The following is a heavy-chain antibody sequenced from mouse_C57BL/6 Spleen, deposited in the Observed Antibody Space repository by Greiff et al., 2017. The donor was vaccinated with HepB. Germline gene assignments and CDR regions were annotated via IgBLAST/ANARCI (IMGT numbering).Heavy chain of an antibody. CDR3: ARIYYYGSSYFDV. V-gene: IGHV1-26*01. CDR2: INPNNGGT. D-gene: IGHD1-1*01. Sequence: EVQLQQSGPELVKPGASVKISCKASGYTFTDYYMNWVKQSHGKSLEWIGDINPNNGGTSYNQKFKGKATLTVDKSSSTAYMELRSLTSEDSAVYYCARIYYYGSSYFDVWGTGTTVTVSS. CDR1: GYTFTDYY. J-gene: IGHJ1*03.